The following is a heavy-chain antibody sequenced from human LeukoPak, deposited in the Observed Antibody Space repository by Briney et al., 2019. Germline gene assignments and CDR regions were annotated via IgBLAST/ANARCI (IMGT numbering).Heavy chain of an antibody. Sequence: PSQTLSLTCTVSGGSISSGGYYWSWIRQHPGKGLEWIGYIYYGGSTYYNPSLKSRVTISVDTSKNQFSLKLSSVTAADTAVYYCARQYSSSSSVDYWGQGTLVTVSS. V-gene: IGHV4-31*03. D-gene: IGHD6-13*01. J-gene: IGHJ4*02. CDR3: ARQYSSSSSVDY. CDR1: GGSISSGGYY. CDR2: IYYGGST.